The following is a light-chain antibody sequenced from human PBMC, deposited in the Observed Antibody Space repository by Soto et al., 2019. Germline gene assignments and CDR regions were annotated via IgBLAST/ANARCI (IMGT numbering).Light chain of an antibody. V-gene: IGKV3-15*01. Sequence: EITMTQSPATLSVSPGERATLSCRASQSVRNNLAWYQQKPGQIPRLLIYYASTRATGIPARFSGSGSGTEFTLTISSLQSEDSALYYCQQYNNWPPITFGQGTRLEIK. J-gene: IGKJ5*01. CDR1: QSVRNN. CDR2: YAS. CDR3: QQYNNWPPIT.